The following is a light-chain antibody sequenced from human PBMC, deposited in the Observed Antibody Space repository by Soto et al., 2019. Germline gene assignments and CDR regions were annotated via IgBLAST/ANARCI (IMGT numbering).Light chain of an antibody. Sequence: EIVLTQSPATLSLSPGERATLSCRARQSVRSYLAGYQQKPGQAPRLLIYDASSRATGIPGRFSGSGSGTDFTLTISSLEPEDFAVYYCQQCNNWPWTFGQGTKVEIK. CDR3: QQCNNWPWT. CDR2: DAS. V-gene: IGKV3-11*01. CDR1: QSVRSY. J-gene: IGKJ1*01.